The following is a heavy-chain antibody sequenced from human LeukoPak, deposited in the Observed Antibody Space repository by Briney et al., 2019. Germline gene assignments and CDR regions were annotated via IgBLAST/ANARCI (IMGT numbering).Heavy chain of an antibody. V-gene: IGHV3-30*18. CDR1: GFTFSSYG. Sequence: PGRSLRLSCAASGFTFSSYGMHWVRQAPVKGLEWVALISYDGSTEYYGDSVRGRFTISRDNSKSTMFLQMNSLRDEDTAVYYCAKGSGWYADYWGQGTLVTVSS. CDR2: ISYDGSTE. J-gene: IGHJ4*02. D-gene: IGHD6-13*01. CDR3: AKGSGWYADY.